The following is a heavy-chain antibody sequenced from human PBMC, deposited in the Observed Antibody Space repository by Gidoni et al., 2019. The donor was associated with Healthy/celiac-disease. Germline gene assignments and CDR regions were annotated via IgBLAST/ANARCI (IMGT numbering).Heavy chain of an antibody. Sequence: EVQLVESGGGLVKPGGSLRLSWAASGFTFSNAWMSWVRQAPGKGLEWVGRIKSKTDGGTTDYAAPVKGRFTISRDDSKNTLYLQMNSLKTEDTAVYYCTTQYYYDSSGYYFDYWGQGTLVTVSS. CDR2: IKSKTDGGTT. CDR1: GFTFSNAW. J-gene: IGHJ4*02. V-gene: IGHV3-15*01. CDR3: TTQYYYDSSGYYFDY. D-gene: IGHD3-22*01.